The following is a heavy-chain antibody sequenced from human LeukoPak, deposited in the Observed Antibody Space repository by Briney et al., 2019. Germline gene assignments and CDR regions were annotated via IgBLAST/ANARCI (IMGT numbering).Heavy chain of an antibody. CDR2: IRQDGSAK. V-gene: IGHV3-7*01. CDR3: ARELWWNNEDTWSGYFDC. D-gene: IGHD1/OR15-1a*01. Sequence: TGGSLRLSCAASGFTLGDYWMGWVRQAPGKGLEWVADIRQDGSAKYYVDSVKGRFTISRDNAENSLFLQMHSLRVEDTALYYCARELWWNNEDTWSGYFDCGGQGTLVTVTS. CDR1: GFTLGDYW. J-gene: IGHJ4*02.